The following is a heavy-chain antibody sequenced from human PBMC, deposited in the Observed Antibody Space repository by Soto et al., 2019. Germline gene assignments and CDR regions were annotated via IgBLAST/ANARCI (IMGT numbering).Heavy chain of an antibody. CDR2: INSDGSST. D-gene: IGHD3-10*01. V-gene: IGHV3-74*01. CDR3: ARDYYYGSGSYNWFDP. CDR1: GFTFSSYW. Sequence: GGSLRHSCAASGFTFSSYWMHWVRQAPGKGLVWVSRINSDGSSTSYADSVKGRFTISRDNAKNTLYLQMNSLRAEDTAVDYCARDYYYGSGSYNWFDPWGQGTLVTVSS. J-gene: IGHJ5*02.